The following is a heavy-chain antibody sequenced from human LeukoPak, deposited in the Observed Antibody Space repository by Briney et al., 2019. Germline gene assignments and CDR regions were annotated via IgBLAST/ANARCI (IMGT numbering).Heavy chain of an antibody. Sequence: GGSLRLSCAASGFSFSSYAMSWVRQAPGKGLEWVAGITGSSGDTWYADSVKGRFTISRDNSKNTLYMEMNSLRAEDTAVYHCAKGPRDYCTGTVCYPFDSWGQGTLVTVSS. CDR2: ITGSSGDT. V-gene: IGHV3-23*01. CDR1: GFSFSSYA. J-gene: IGHJ4*02. CDR3: AKGPRDYCTGTVCYPFDS. D-gene: IGHD2-8*02.